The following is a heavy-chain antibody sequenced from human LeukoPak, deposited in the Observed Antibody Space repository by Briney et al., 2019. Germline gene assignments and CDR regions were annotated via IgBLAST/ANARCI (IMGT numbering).Heavy chain of an antibody. CDR2: IYYSGST. CDR3: ARGGYSYGLSFDY. J-gene: IGHJ4*02. V-gene: IGHV4-31*03. Sequence: PSQTLSLTCTVSGGSISSGGYYWSWIRQHPGKGLEWIGYIYYSGSTYYNPSLKSRVTISVDTSKNQFSLKLSSVTAADTAVYYCARGGYSYGLSFDYWGQGTLVTVSS. CDR1: GGSISSGGYY. D-gene: IGHD5-18*01.